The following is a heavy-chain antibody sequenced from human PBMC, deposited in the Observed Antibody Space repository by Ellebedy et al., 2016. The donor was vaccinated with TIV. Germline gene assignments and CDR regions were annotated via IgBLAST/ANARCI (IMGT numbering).Heavy chain of an antibody. CDR2: IYQSGAT. D-gene: IGHD3-10*01. CDR3: VALGGRPLDS. CDR1: NGPIDSYY. V-gene: IGHV4-59*01. Sequence: MPSETLSLTCSVSNGPIDSYYWTWIRQSPVKGLEWIGYIYQSGATNCNPSLQSRVTLSVDTSKKQFSLNLRSVTAADSAVYYCVALGGRPLDSWGQGTPVTVSS. J-gene: IGHJ4*02.